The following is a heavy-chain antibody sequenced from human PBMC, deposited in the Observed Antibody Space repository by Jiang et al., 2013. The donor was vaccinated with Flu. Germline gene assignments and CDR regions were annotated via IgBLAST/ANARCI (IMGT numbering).Heavy chain of an antibody. V-gene: IGHV3-30-3*01. J-gene: IGHJ4*02. CDR2: ISYDGSNK. D-gene: IGHD5-12*01. Sequence: VQLVESGGGVVQPGRSLRLSCAASGFTFSSYAMHWVRQAPGKGLEWVAVISYDGSNKYYADSVKGRFTISRDNSENTLYLQMNSLRAEDTAVYYCARDGNVLYRWLRQFDCWGQGTLVTVSS. CDR3: ARDGNVLYRWLRQFDC. CDR1: GFTFSSYA.